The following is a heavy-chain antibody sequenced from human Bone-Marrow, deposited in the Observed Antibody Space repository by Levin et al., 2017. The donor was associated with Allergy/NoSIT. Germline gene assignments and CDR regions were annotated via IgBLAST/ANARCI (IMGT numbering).Heavy chain of an antibody. J-gene: IGHJ3*02. V-gene: IGHV1-58*01. D-gene: IGHD1-26*01. CDR3: AALSVGLTGDDAFDI. CDR2: IVVGSGNT. CDR1: GFTFSTSA. Sequence: SVKVSCKASGFTFSTSAVEWVRQTRGQHLDWMGWIVVGSGNTYYAQKFQQRLTITRDMSTNTAYMELSSLRSEDTAVYYCAALSVGLTGDDAFDIWGQGTMVTVSS.